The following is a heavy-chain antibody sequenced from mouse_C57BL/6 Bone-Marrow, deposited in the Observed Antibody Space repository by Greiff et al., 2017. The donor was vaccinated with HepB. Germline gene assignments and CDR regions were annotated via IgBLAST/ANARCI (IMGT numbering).Heavy chain of an antibody. CDR2: IRSKSNNYAT. CDR3: VRVFDYYGSSYRSYYAMDY. Sequence: EVKLMESGGGLVQPKGSLKLSCAASGFSFNTYAMNWVRQAPGKGLEWVARIRSKSNNYATYYADSVKDRFTISRDDSESMLYLQMNNLKTEDTAMYYCVRVFDYYGSSYRSYYAMDYWGQGTSVTVSS. CDR1: GFSFNTYA. J-gene: IGHJ4*01. D-gene: IGHD1-1*01. V-gene: IGHV10-1*01.